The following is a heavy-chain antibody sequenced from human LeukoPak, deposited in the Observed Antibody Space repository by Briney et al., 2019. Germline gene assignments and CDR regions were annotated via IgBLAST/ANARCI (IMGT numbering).Heavy chain of an antibody. J-gene: IGHJ5*02. V-gene: IGHV1-2*02. CDR1: GYTFTGYY. Sequence: ASVKVSCKTSGYTFTGYYIHWVRQAPGQGLEWMGWINPNSGGTNYAQKFQGRVTMTRDTSISTAYMELSRLRSDDTAVYYCARDTPVDDILTGLDWFDPWGQGTLVTVSS. CDR3: ARDTPVDDILTGLDWFDP. CDR2: INPNSGGT. D-gene: IGHD3-9*01.